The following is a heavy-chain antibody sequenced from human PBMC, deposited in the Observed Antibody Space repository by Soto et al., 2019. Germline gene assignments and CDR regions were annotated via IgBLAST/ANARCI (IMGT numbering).Heavy chain of an antibody. J-gene: IGHJ3*02. Sequence: QVQLVESGGGVVQPGRSLRLSCAASGFTFSSYGMHWVRQAPGKGLEWVAVIWYDGSNKYYADSVKGRFTISRDNSKNTLYLQMNSLRAEDTAVYYCAREDYVDDAFDIWGQGTMVTVSS. D-gene: IGHD4-17*01. CDR1: GFTFSSYG. V-gene: IGHV3-33*01. CDR2: IWYDGSNK. CDR3: AREDYVDDAFDI.